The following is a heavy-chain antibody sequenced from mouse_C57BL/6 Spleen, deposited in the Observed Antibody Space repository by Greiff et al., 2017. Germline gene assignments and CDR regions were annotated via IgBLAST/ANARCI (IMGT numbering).Heavy chain of an antibody. J-gene: IGHJ1*03. CDR3: ARRDGAFYWYFEV. Sequence: VQLQQPGAELVRPGASVKLSCKASGYTFTSYWMDWVKQRPGQGLEWIGNIYPYDSETHYNQKFKYKATLTVDKSSRTAYRQLSSLSAEDSAVYYCARRDGAFYWYFEVWGTGTTVTVSS. CDR1: GYTFTSYW. CDR2: IYPYDSET. V-gene: IGHV1-61*01.